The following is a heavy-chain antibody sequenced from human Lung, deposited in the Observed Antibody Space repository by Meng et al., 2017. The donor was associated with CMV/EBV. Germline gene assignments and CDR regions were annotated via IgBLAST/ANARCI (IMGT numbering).Heavy chain of an antibody. V-gene: IGHV1-8*01. CDR2: MNTNSGNT. J-gene: IGHJ6*02. Sequence: ASAXVSCKASAYISTRYYLNWVRQDAGQGLEWMGWMNTNSGNTGYAQNSQGRVTMTRNTATGTAYMELTSLKSEDTAVYYCAREEILLEASAVGRAKYYYSGMDAWGQGTTVTVSS. CDR1: AYISTRYY. CDR3: AREEILLEASAVGRAKYYYSGMDA. D-gene: IGHD2/OR15-2a*01.